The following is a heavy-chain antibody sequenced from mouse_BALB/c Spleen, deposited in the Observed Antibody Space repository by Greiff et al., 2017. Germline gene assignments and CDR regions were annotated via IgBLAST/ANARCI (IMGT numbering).Heavy chain of an antibody. CDR2: INPYNDGT. D-gene: IGHD2-2*01. J-gene: IGHJ1*01. CDR3: VYGNDPYWYFEV. V-gene: IGHV1-14*01. CDR1: GYTFTSYV. Sequence: EVQLQQSGPELVKPGASVKMSCKASGYTFTSYVMHWVKQKPGQGLEWIGYINPYNDGTKYNEKFKGKATLTSDKSSSTAYMELSSLTSEDSAVYDCVYGNDPYWYFEVGGAGNTVTVAS.